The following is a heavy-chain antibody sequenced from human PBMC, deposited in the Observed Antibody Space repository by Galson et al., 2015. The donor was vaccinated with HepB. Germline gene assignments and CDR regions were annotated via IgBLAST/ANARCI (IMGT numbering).Heavy chain of an antibody. V-gene: IGHV3-21*01. J-gene: IGHJ6*02. CDR3: ARDLGDGDYPLGMDV. D-gene: IGHD4-17*01. CDR2: ISSSSSYI. CDR1: GFTFSSYS. Sequence: SLRLSCAASGFTFSSYSMNWVRQAPGKGLEWVSSISSSSSYIYYADSVKGRFTISRDNAKNSLYLQMNSLRAEDTAVYYCARDLGDGDYPLGMDVWGQGTTVTVSS.